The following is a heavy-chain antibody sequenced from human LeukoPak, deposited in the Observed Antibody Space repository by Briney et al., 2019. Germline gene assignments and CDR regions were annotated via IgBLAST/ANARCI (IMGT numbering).Heavy chain of an antibody. J-gene: IGHJ6*03. CDR1: GGSISGFH. CDR2: IYDSGST. D-gene: IGHD2-2*01. CDR3: ARDLSYCSSTSCYGYMDV. Sequence: PSETLSLTCTVSGGSISGFHWSWIRQPPGKRLEWIGYIYDSGSTNYNPSLKSRVTISVDTSKKQFSLKMGSVTAADTAVYYCARDLSYCSSTSCYGYMDVWGKGTTVTVSS. V-gene: IGHV4-59*01.